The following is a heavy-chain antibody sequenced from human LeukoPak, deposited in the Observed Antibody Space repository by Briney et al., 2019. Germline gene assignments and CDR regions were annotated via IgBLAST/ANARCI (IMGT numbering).Heavy chain of an antibody. J-gene: IGHJ4*02. D-gene: IGHD3-22*01. Sequence: GGSLRLSCAASGFTFSSYWMSWVRQAPGKGLEWVSAISGSGGSTYYADSVKGRFTISRDNSKNTLYLQMNSLRAEDTAVYYCAKWSAGYYYDSSGYYPSTVDYWGQGTLVTVSS. CDR1: GFTFSSYW. CDR3: AKWSAGYYYDSSGYYPSTVDY. V-gene: IGHV3-23*01. CDR2: ISGSGGST.